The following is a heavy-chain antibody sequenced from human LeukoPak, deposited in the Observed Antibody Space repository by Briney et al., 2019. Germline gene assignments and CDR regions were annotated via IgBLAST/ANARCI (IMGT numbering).Heavy chain of an antibody. V-gene: IGHV1-46*01. J-gene: IGHJ3*02. D-gene: IGHD3-10*01. CDR3: ARDPGSGSYYGGDAFDI. Sequence: GASVKVSCEASGYTFTSYYMHWVRQAPGQGLEWMGIINPSGGSTSYAQKFQGRVTMTSDTSTSTVYMELSSLRSEDTAVYYCARDPGSGSYYGGDAFDIWGQGTMATVSS. CDR2: INPSGGST. CDR1: GYTFTSYY.